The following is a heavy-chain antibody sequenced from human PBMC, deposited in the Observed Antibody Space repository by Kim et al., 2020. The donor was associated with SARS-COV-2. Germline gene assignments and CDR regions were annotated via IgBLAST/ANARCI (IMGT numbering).Heavy chain of an antibody. V-gene: IGHV3-23*01. D-gene: IGHD5-18*01. Sequence: GGSLRLSCAASGFTFTTSAMNWVRQAPGKGLEWVSAISGSGGTTYYADSVKGRFTISRDNSHDTLFLQMNSLRTEDTAVYYCAKPLRGYNYGSFDYWGQGTLVTVSS. CDR3: AKPLRGYNYGSFDY. CDR2: ISGSGGTT. CDR1: GFTFTTSA. J-gene: IGHJ4*02.